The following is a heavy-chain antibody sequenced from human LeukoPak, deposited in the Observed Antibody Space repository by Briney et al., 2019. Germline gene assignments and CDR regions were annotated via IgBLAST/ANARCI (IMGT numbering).Heavy chain of an antibody. Sequence: ASVKVSCKASGYTFTSYGISWVRQAPGQGLEWMGWISAYNGNTNYAQKLQGRVTMTTDTSTSTAYMELRSLRSDDTAVYYCARRRRIAAADIRGGSQYYYYYMDVWGKGTTVTVSS. CDR1: GYTFTSYG. D-gene: IGHD6-13*01. J-gene: IGHJ6*03. V-gene: IGHV1-18*01. CDR3: ARRRRIAAADIRGGSQYYYYYMDV. CDR2: ISAYNGNT.